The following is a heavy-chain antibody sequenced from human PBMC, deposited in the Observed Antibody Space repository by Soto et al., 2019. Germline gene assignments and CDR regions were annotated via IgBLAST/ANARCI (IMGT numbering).Heavy chain of an antibody. CDR3: ARGGAAVGWFDP. V-gene: IGHV4-61*01. Sequence: SETLSLTCIVSGGSISSSNYYWSWIRQPPGKGLEWIGYIYYSGSTKYNPSLKSRVTMAVRTSRNQFSLRLTSVTAADTAVYYCARGGAAVGWFDPWGQGTLVTVSS. CDR1: GGSISSSNYY. J-gene: IGHJ5*02. D-gene: IGHD6-19*01. CDR2: IYYSGST.